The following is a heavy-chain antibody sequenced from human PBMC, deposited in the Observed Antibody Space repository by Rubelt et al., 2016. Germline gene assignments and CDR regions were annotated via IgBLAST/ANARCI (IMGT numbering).Heavy chain of an antibody. J-gene: IGHJ4*02. Sequence: QVQLVQSGAEVKKPGASVKVSCKASGYTFTSYYMHWVRQSPGQGLEWMGIINPSGGSTSYAQKFQGSVTITADKSTSTSYMELSSLGSEDTAVYYCASPGDDYSNDDFDYWGQGTLVTVSS. D-gene: IGHD4-11*01. V-gene: IGHV1-46*01. CDR1: GYTFTSYY. CDR3: ASPGDDYSNDDFDY. CDR2: INPSGGST.